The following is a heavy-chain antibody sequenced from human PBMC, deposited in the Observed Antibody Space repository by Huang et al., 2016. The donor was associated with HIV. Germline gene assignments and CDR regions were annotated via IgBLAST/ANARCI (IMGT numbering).Heavy chain of an antibody. CDR3: ARRVGSGWYGEIDY. D-gene: IGHD6-19*01. CDR1: GYNFKTHA. V-gene: IGHV1-18*04. CDR2: VSGYSSYT. J-gene: IGHJ4*02. Sequence: QVQLLQSGAEVQKPGASVKISCKTSGYNFKTHAVSWVRQTPGQGLEWMGWVSGYSSYTTYSQRRQGRVTMTTDTSTNTVYMELRSLRSDDTAVYYCARRVGSGWYGEIDYWGQGTLVTVSS.